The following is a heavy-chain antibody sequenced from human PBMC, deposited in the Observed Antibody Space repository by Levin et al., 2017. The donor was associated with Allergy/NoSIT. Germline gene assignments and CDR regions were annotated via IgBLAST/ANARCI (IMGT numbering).Heavy chain of an antibody. D-gene: IGHD7-27*01. CDR2: ISTSGGST. CDR3: ANRWGR. J-gene: IGHJ4*02. V-gene: IGHV3-23*01. CDR1: GFTFSSYD. Sequence: GESLKISCAASGFTFSSYDMIWVRQAPGKGLEWVSAISTSGGSTYYADSVKGRFTISRDNSKNTLYLQMNSLRAEDTAVYYCANRWGRWGQGTMVTVSS.